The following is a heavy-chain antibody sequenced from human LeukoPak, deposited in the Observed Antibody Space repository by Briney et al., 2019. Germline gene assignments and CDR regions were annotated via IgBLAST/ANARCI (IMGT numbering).Heavy chain of an antibody. Sequence: GGSLRLSCVPSGIIFSNSALDWVRQAPGKGLEWVSTITKSGDQTHIADSVKGRFTISRDISKNTLYLQMNSLRAEDTAVYHCVKSAGKDGYRDVFDIWGQGTVVTVSS. CDR3: VKSAGKDGYRDVFDI. CDR2: ITKSGDQT. D-gene: IGHD5-24*01. J-gene: IGHJ3*02. V-gene: IGHV3-23*01. CDR1: GIIFSNSA.